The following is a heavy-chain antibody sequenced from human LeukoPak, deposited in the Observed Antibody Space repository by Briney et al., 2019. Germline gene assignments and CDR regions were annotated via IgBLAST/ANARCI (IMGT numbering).Heavy chain of an antibody. D-gene: IGHD4-17*01. Sequence: SETLSLTCTVSGGSISSYYWSWIRQPAGKGLEWIGRIYTSGSTNYNPSLKSRVTISVDTSKNQFSLKLSSVPPADTAVYYCARDPPYGDYPNWFDPWGQGTLVTVSS. CDR2: IYTSGST. CDR3: ARDPPYGDYPNWFDP. J-gene: IGHJ5*02. V-gene: IGHV4-4*07. CDR1: GGSISSYY.